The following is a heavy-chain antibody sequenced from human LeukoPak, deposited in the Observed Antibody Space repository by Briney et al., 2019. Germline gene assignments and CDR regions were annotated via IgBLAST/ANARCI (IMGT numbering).Heavy chain of an antibody. CDR3: ARGTGTYYYGSGSYYNAWFDP. Sequence: VALVKVSCKASGYTFTSYDINWVRQATGQGLEWMGWMNPNSGNTGYAQKFQGRVTMTRNTSISTAYMELSSLRSEDTAVYYCARGTGTYYYGSGSYYNAWFDPWGQGTLVTVSS. J-gene: IGHJ5*02. V-gene: IGHV1-8*01. D-gene: IGHD3-10*01. CDR2: MNPNSGNT. CDR1: GYTFTSYD.